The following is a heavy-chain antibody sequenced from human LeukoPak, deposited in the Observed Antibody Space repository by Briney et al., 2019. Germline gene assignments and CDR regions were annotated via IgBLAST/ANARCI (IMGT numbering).Heavy chain of an antibody. CDR2: IYPGDSHP. V-gene: IGHV5-51*01. J-gene: IGHJ4*02. Sequence: GESLKISCKGSGYSFTNYWIAWVRQMPGKGLEWMGIIYPGDSHPRYSPSFQGQVTISADKYINTAYLQWRSLEASDTAMYYCARRTHSYNYLVDYWGQGTPVTVSS. D-gene: IGHD3-16*01. CDR3: ARRTHSYNYLVDY. CDR1: GYSFTNYW.